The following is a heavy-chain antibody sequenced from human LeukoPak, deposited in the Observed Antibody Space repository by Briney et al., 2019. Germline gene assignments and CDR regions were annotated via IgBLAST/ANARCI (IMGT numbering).Heavy chain of an antibody. CDR1: GFTFSSYA. V-gene: IGHV3-7*01. D-gene: IGHD4-23*01. CDR2: IKQDGSEK. Sequence: AGGSLRLSCAASGFTFSSYAMSWVRQAPGKGLEWVANIKQDGSEKYYVDSVKGRFTISRDNAKNSLYLQMNSLRAEDTAVYYCARGYGGNDYWGQGTLVTVSS. J-gene: IGHJ4*02. CDR3: ARGYGGNDY.